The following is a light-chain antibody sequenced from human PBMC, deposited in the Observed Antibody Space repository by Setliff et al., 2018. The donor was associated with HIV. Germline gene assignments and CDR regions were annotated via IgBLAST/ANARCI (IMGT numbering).Light chain of an antibody. Sequence: QSALTQPASVSGSPGQSITISCTGTSSDIGRYNLVSWSQQYPGKAPKLMIYQATKRPSGVSNRFSGSKSGNTASLTISGLQAEDEADYYCCSNTGSNTYVFGSGTKVTVL. CDR3: CSNTGSNTYV. CDR1: SSDIGRYNL. V-gene: IGLV2-23*01. CDR2: QAT. J-gene: IGLJ1*01.